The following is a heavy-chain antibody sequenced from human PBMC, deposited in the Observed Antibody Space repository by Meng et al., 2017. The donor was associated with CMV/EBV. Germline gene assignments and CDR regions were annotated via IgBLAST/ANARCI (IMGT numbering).Heavy chain of an antibody. V-gene: IGHV1-69*12. CDR3: AREGALAYFDY. D-gene: IGHD5-12*01. CDR2: IIPIFGTA. CDR1: GGTLSSYA. J-gene: IGHJ4*02. Sequence: QLVRSGVGVKRPGSPVKVSCKASGGTLSSYAISWVRQAPGQGLEWMRGIIPIFGTANYAQKFQGRVTVTADESTSTAYMELSSLRSEDTAVYYCAREGALAYFDYWGQGTLVTVSS.